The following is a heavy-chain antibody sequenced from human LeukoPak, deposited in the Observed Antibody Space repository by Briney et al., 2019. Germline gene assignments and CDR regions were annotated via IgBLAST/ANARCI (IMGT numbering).Heavy chain of an antibody. CDR3: ARELRITMVRGVIISRFDP. V-gene: IGHV1-2*02. CDR2: INPNSGGT. Sequence: GASVTVSCKASGYTFTSYYMHWVRQAPGQGLEWMGIINPNSGGTNYAQKFQGRVTMTRDTSISTAYMELSRLRSDDTAVYYCARELRITMVRGVIISRFDPWGQGTLVTVSS. J-gene: IGHJ5*02. CDR1: GYTFTSYY. D-gene: IGHD3-10*01.